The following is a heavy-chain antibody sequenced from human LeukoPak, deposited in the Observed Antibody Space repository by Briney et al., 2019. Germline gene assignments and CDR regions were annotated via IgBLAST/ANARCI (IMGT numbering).Heavy chain of an antibody. V-gene: IGHV4-59*01. J-gene: IGHJ5*02. CDR3: ARFYCGGDCYSPDWFDP. Sequence: SETLSLSCSVPGGSISSYYWSWIRQPPGKGLEWIGNIYYSGSTNYNPSLKSRVTISVDTSKNQFSLRLSSVTAADTAVYYCARFYCGGDCYSPDWFDPWGQGTLVPVSS. CDR2: IYYSGST. CDR1: GGSISSYY. D-gene: IGHD2-21*02.